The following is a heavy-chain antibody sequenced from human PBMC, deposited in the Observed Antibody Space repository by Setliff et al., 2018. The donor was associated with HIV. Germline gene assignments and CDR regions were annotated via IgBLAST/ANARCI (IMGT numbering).Heavy chain of an antibody. J-gene: IGHJ6*03. Sequence: TLSLTCTVSGGSISSGNYYWSWIRQPAGKGLEWIGRIYSSGSTNYYPSLKSRVTISINTSKNQFSLKLSSVTAADTAVYYCARDRDIVVVPASPQGYYYYMDVWGKGTTVTVSS. CDR1: GGSISSGNYY. CDR3: ARDRDIVVVPASPQGYYYYMDV. D-gene: IGHD2-2*01. CDR2: IYSSGST. V-gene: IGHV4-61*02.